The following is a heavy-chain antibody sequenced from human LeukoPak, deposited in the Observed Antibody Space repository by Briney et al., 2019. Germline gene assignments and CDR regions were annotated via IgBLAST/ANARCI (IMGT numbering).Heavy chain of an antibody. Sequence: PSGTLSLTCAVSGGSTSSGGYSWSWIRQPPGKGLEWIGYNYHSGSTYYNPSLKSRVTISVDRSKNQFSLKLSSVTAADTAVYYCARGGIAVAGTYWFDPWGQGTLVTVSS. D-gene: IGHD6-19*01. J-gene: IGHJ5*02. V-gene: IGHV4-30-2*01. CDR3: ARGGIAVAGTYWFDP. CDR1: GGSTSSGGYS. CDR2: NYHSGST.